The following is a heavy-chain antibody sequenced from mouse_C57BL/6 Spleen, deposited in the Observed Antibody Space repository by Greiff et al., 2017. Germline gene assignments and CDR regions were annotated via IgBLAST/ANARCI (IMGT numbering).Heavy chain of an antibody. CDR3: ASSDDYDGGAGFAY. CDR1: GYAFTNYL. CDR2: INPGSGGT. D-gene: IGHD2-4*01. V-gene: IGHV1-54*01. J-gene: IGHJ3*01. Sequence: QVQLQQSGAELVRPGTSVKVSCKASGYAFTNYLIEWVKQRPGQGLEWIGVINPGSGGTNYNEKFKGKVTLTADKSSSTAYMQLSSLTSEDSAVYFCASSDDYDGGAGFAYGGQGTLVTVSA.